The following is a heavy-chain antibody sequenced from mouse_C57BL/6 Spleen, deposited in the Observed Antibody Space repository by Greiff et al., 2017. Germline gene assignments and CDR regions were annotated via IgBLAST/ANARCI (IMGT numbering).Heavy chain of an antibody. D-gene: IGHD4-1*01. CDR3: ARRVAGTNYAMDY. Sequence: QVQLQQPGAELVKPGASVKLSCKASGYTFTSYWMHWVKQRPGRGLEWIGRIAPNSGGTKYNEKFKSKATLTVDKPSSTAYMQLSSLTSEDSAVYYCARRVAGTNYAMDYWGQGTSVTVSS. CDR2: IAPNSGGT. CDR1: GYTFTSYW. V-gene: IGHV1-72*01. J-gene: IGHJ4*01.